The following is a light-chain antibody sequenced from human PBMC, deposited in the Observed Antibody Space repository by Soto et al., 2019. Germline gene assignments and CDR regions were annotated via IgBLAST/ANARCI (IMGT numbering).Light chain of an antibody. CDR1: SSDLGGLNY. J-gene: IGLJ3*02. Sequence: QSALTQPASVSGSPGQSITIPCSGRSSDLGGLNYVSWYQQHPGKVPKLIIYKVDNRPSGISHRFSASKSGNTASLTISGLQAEDEAHYYCSSYTTVPSPQWVFAGGTKVTVL. CDR3: SSYTTVPSPQWV. V-gene: IGLV2-14*01. CDR2: KVD.